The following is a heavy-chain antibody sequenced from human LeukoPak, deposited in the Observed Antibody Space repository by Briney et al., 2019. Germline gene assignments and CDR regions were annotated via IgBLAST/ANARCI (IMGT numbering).Heavy chain of an antibody. CDR2: IIPISGTT. J-gene: IGHJ5*02. CDR3: ARKLRLGGNWFDP. Sequence: SVKVSCKTSGGTFTSYAITWVRQAPGQGLEWMGKIIPISGTTNYAQKFQGRVTFTADESTSTASMELSSLRSEDTALYYCARKLRLGGNWFDPWGQGTLVTVSS. V-gene: IGHV1-69*13. CDR1: GGTFTSYA. D-gene: IGHD1-26*01.